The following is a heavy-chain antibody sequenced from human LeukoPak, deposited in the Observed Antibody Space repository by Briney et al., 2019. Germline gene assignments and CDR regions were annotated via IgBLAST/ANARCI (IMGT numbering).Heavy chain of an antibody. CDR2: IYSGGST. V-gene: IGHV3-53*01. J-gene: IGHJ4*02. CDR1: GFTVSSNY. Sequence: GGSLRLSCAASGFTVSSNYMSWVRQAPGKGLEWVSVIYSGGSTYYADSVEGRLTISRDNSKNTLYLQMNSLRAEDTAVYYCARGDILTGSGYWGQGTLVTVSS. D-gene: IGHD3-9*01. CDR3: ARGDILTGSGY.